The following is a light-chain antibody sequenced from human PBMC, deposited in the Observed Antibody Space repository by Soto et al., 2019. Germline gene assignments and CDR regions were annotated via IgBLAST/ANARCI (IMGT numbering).Light chain of an antibody. CDR2: KAS. V-gene: IGKV2-29*03. CDR3: QHYDHYPVT. Sequence: DIVMTQTPLSLSVTPGQPASISCKSSQSLLHSDGKTYLYWYLQKPGQPPQLLISKASSLESGVPSRFSGSGSGTEFTLTISSLQPDDFATYYCQHYDHYPVTFGQGTKVDIK. CDR1: QSLLHSDGKTY. J-gene: IGKJ1*01.